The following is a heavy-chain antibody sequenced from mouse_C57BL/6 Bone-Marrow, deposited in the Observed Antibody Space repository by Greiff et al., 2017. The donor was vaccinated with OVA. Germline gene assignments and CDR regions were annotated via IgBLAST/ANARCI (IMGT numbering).Heavy chain of an antibody. CDR2: IDPEDGET. Sequence: EVQLQQSGAELVKPGASVKLSCTASGFNIKDYYMHWVKQRTEQGLEWIGRIDPEDGETKYAPKFQGKATITADTSSNTAYLQLSSLTSEDTAVYYCARTYLLDYDEGYYYAMDYWGQGTSVTVSS. CDR3: ARTYLLDYDEGYYYAMDY. J-gene: IGHJ4*01. V-gene: IGHV14-2*01. CDR1: GFNIKDYY. D-gene: IGHD2-4*01.